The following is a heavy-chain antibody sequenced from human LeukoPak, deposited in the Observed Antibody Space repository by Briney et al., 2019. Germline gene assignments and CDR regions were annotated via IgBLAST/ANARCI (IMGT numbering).Heavy chain of an antibody. V-gene: IGHV3-48*01. CDR2: ISSSSSTI. D-gene: IGHD5-12*01. CDR1: GFTFSSYS. J-gene: IGHJ4*02. CDR3: ARDGGAPWLRSGYYFDY. Sequence: PGGSLRLSCAASGFTFSSYSMNWVRQAPGKGLEWVSYISSSSSTIYYADSVKGRFTISRDNAKNSLYLQMNSLRAEDTAVYYYARDGGAPWLRSGYYFDYWGQGTLVTVSS.